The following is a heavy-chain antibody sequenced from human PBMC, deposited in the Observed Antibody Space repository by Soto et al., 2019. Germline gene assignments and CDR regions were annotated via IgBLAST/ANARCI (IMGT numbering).Heavy chain of an antibody. D-gene: IGHD6-19*01. CDR1: GGSISSYY. V-gene: IGHV4-59*01. CDR2: IYYSGST. J-gene: IGHJ4*02. Sequence: QVQLQESGPGLVKPSETLSLTCTVSGGSISSYYWSWIRQPPGKGLEWIGYIYYSGSTNYNPSLKSRVTISVDTSKNQYSLRLSSVTAADTDVYYCAREGVVAVAGDFAYWGQGTLVTVSS. CDR3: AREGVVAVAGDFAY.